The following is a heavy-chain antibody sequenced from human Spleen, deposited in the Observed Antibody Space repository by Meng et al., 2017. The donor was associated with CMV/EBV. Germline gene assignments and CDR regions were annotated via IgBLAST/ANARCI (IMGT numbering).Heavy chain of an antibody. CDR2: IIPIFGTA. V-gene: IGHV1-69*05. D-gene: IGHD6-19*01. J-gene: IGHJ5*02. CDR3: ARDRGYNSGWYSMDWFDP. Sequence: SVKVSCKASGGTFSNYAITWVRQVPGQGLEWMGGIIPIFGTANYAQKFQGRVTMTRDASTNTVYMEVSSLSSDDTAVYYCARDRGYNSGWYSMDWFDPWGQGTLVTVSS. CDR1: GGTFSNYA.